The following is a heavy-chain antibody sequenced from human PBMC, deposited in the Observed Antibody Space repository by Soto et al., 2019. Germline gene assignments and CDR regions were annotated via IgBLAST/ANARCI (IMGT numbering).Heavy chain of an antibody. J-gene: IGHJ3*02. D-gene: IGHD2-2*02. CDR3: ARSGVSGAVGYCSRTSCYRHDAFDI. Sequence: GGSLRLSCAASGFTFSSYGMHWVRQAPGQGLEWVAVIWYDGRNKYYADSVKGRFTISRDNSKNTLYLQMNSLRAEDTAVYYCARSGVSGAVGYCSRTSCYRHDAFDIWGQGTILTVSS. CDR2: IWYDGRNK. V-gene: IGHV3-33*01. CDR1: GFTFSSYG.